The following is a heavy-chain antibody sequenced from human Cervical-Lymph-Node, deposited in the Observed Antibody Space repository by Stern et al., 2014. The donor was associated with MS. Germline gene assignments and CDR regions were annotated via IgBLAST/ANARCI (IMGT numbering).Heavy chain of an antibody. CDR1: GGSISSGSDY. CDR2: IHPSGSA. Sequence: QVQLQESGPGLVRPSQTLSLTCTVSGGSISSGSDYWSWIRQPVGKGLEWIGRIHPSGSAFYTPSLKSRVTISTDPPMNQFPLELNSATAADTAIYYCASGYRIFDYWGQGILVTVSS. V-gene: IGHV4-61*02. CDR3: ASGYRIFDY. J-gene: IGHJ4*02. D-gene: IGHD5-18*01.